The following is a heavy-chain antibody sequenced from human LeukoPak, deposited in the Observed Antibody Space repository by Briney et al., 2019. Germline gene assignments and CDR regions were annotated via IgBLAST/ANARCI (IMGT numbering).Heavy chain of an antibody. CDR1: GFTFSNYW. Sequence: GGSLRLSCAASGFTFSNYWMTWVRQAPWKGLEWVANIKEDGSEKNYVDSVKGRFTISRDDAKNSLYLQMNSLRAEDTAVYYCARGGPTGAIDDWGQGTLVTVSS. CDR3: ARGGPTGAIDD. V-gene: IGHV3-7*01. D-gene: IGHD1-1*01. CDR2: IKEDGSEK. J-gene: IGHJ4*02.